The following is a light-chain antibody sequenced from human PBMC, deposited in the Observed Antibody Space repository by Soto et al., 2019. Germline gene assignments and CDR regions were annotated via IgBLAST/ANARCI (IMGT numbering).Light chain of an antibody. J-gene: IGKJ3*01. CDR2: DAS. Sequence: EIVLTQSPATLSLSPGERATLSCRASQSVSGYLAWYQQKPGQAPRLLIYDASNRATGIPARFSGSGSETDFTLTISSLEPGDFAVYYCQQRSNWPFTFGPGTTVDVK. CDR1: QSVSGY. CDR3: QQRSNWPFT. V-gene: IGKV3-11*01.